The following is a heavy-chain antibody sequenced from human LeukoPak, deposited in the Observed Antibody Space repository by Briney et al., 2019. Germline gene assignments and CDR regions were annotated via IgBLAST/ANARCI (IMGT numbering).Heavy chain of an antibody. V-gene: IGHV3-43*02. D-gene: IGHD3-16*01. CDR1: GFTFDDYA. Sequence: GGSLRLSCAASGFTFDDYAMHWVRQAPGKGLEWVSLISGDGGSTYYADSVKGRFTISRDNSKNSLYLQMNSLRTEDTALYYRAKGWMGDYYYGMDVWGQGTTVTVSS. CDR3: AKGWMGDYYYGMDV. CDR2: ISGDGGST. J-gene: IGHJ6*02.